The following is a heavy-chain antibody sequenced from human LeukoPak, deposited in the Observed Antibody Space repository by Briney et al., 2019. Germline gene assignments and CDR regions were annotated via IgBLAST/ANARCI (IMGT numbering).Heavy chain of an antibody. J-gene: IGHJ5*02. CDR3: ARRDPGGNWFDP. CDR1: GYSISSGYY. CDR2: IYHSGST. Sequence: SETLSLTCAVSGYSISSGYYWGWIRQPPGEGLELIGSIYHSGSTYYNPSLKSRVTISVDTSKNQFSLKLSSVTAAATAVYYCARRDPGGNWFDPWGQGTLVTVSS. V-gene: IGHV4-38-2*01. D-gene: IGHD4-23*01.